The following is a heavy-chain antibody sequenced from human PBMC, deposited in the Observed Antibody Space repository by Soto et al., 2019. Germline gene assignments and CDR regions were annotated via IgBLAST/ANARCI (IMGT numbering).Heavy chain of an antibody. CDR3: ARGARAHVRLTMVRGPMEYYFDY. Sequence: QVQLQESGPGLVKPSQTLSLTCTVSGGSISSGGYYWSWIRQHPGKGLEWIGYIYYSGSTYYNPSLKSRLTISVDASKNQFSLKLSSVTAADTAVYYCARGARAHVRLTMVRGPMEYYFDYWGQGTLVTVSS. CDR1: GGSISSGGYY. CDR2: IYYSGST. V-gene: IGHV4-31*03. D-gene: IGHD3-10*01. J-gene: IGHJ4*02.